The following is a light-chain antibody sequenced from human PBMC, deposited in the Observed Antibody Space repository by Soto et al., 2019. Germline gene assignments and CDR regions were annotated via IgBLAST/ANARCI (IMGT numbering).Light chain of an antibody. CDR1: SSNIGAGYD. CDR2: GNS. Sequence: QSVVTQPPSVSGAPGQRVTISCTGSSSNIGAGYDAHWYQQLPGTAPKLLIYGNSNRPSGVPDRFSGSKSGTSASLAITGLQAEDEADYYCQSYDSSLSDSVFGGGTKVTVL. V-gene: IGLV1-40*01. CDR3: QSYDSSLSDSV. J-gene: IGLJ2*01.